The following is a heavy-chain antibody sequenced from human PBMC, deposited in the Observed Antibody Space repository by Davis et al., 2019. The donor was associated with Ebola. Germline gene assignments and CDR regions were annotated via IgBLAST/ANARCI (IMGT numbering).Heavy chain of an antibody. CDR1: GGSISTYY. CDR2: ILYSGST. V-gene: IGHV4-59*01. D-gene: IGHD4-17*01. J-gene: IGHJ4*02. Sequence: MPSETLSLTCNVSGGSISTYYWSWIRQSPGKGLEWIGYILYSGSTNYNPSLKSRLTISVDTSKNQFSLKLSSVTAADTAVYYCARVLGNGDLLLDYWGQGTLVTVSS. CDR3: ARVLGNGDLLLDY.